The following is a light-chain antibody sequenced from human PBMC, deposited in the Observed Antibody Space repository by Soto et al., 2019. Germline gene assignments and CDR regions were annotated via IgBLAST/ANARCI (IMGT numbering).Light chain of an antibody. CDR1: SSDVGGYNY. J-gene: IGLJ3*02. V-gene: IGLV2-8*01. CDR2: EVT. Sequence: QSALTQPPSASGSPGQSVTISCTGTSSDVGGYNYVSWYQQHPGKAPKLMIYEVTKRPSGVPGRFSGSKSGNTASLTVSGLLAEDEADYYCSSHAGIINVVFGGGTKLTVL. CDR3: SSHAGIINVV.